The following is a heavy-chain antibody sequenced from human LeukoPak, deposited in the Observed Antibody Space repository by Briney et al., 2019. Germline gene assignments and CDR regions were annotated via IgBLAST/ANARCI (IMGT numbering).Heavy chain of an antibody. D-gene: IGHD5-24*01. CDR3: ARDGYNGPSYYFDY. Sequence: GGSLRLSCLASGFTFSSYWMHWVRQAPGKGLVWVSRINSDGSSTNYADSVKGRFTISRDNAKNSLYLQMNSLRAEDTAVYYCARDGYNGPSYYFDYWGQGTLVTVSS. CDR2: INSDGSST. V-gene: IGHV3-74*01. CDR1: GFTFSSYW. J-gene: IGHJ4*02.